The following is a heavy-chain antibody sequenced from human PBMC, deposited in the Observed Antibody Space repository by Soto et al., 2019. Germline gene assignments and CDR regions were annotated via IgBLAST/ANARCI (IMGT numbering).Heavy chain of an antibody. CDR3: ASGYDSSGYHNY. D-gene: IGHD3-22*01. J-gene: IGHJ4*02. CDR1: GGTFSSYA. V-gene: IGHV1-69*13. CDR2: IIPIFGTA. Sequence: SVKVSCKASGGTFSSYAISWVRQAPGQGLEWMGGIIPIFGTANYAQKFQGRVTITADESTSTAYMELSSLRSEDTAVYYCASGYDSSGYHNYWGQGTLVTVSS.